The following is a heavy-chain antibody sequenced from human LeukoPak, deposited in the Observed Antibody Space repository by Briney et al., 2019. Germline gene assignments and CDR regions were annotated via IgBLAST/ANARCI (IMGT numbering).Heavy chain of an antibody. CDR1: GFPFSSYD. V-gene: IGHV3-13*04. J-gene: IGHJ3*02. CDR3: ARGLTYDAFDI. D-gene: IGHD4/OR15-4a*01. CDR2: IGTAGDT. Sequence: QPGGSLRLSCAASGFPFSSYDMHWVRQATGKGLEWVSAIGTAGDTYYPGSVKGRFTISRDNAKNSLYLQMNSLRAGDTAVYYCARGLTYDAFDIWGQGTIDRLSS.